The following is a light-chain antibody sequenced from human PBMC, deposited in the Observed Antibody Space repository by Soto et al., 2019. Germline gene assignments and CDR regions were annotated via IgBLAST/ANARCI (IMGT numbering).Light chain of an antibody. CDR3: QQRYSAPTT. V-gene: IGKV1-39*01. CDR2: TAA. CDR1: QTISNY. Sequence: DIQMTQSPPSLSASVGDRVTITCRASQTISNYLNWYQQKSGQAPKLLIYTAASLQSGVPSRFSGSGSGTDFTLTITTLQPEDFATYYCQQRYSAPTTFGRGTKVDIK. J-gene: IGKJ4*01.